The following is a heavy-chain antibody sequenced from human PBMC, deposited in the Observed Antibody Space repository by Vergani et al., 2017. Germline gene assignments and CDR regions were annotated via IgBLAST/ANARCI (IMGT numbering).Heavy chain of an antibody. V-gene: IGHV1-3*04. J-gene: IGHJ1*01. D-gene: IGHD3-22*01. CDR3: ARADRDDGSSGTEYLQD. CDR2: INTGNGNT. CDR1: GGTFSSYA. Sequence: QVQLVQSGAEVKKPGSSVKVSCKASGGTFSSYAISWVRQAPGQRLEWMGWINTGNGNTKYSQKFQGRVTITRDTSASTAYMELSSLRSEDTAVYDWARADRDDGSSGTEYLQDWGQGTLGTVSS.